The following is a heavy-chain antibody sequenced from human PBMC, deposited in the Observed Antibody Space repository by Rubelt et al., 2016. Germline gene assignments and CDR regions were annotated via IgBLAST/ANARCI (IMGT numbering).Heavy chain of an antibody. CDR2: INPSGGST. Sequence: QVQVVQSGAEVKKPGASVKVSCKASGYTFSNYYMHWVRQAPGQGLEWMGIINPSGGSTNYAQKFQGRVTMTRDTSTRTVYMELSRLRAEDTAGYYCARGSRGSGSYYDYGMDVWGQGTTVTVSS. CDR1: GYTFSNYY. D-gene: IGHD3-10*01. V-gene: IGHV1-46*01. J-gene: IGHJ6*02. CDR3: ARGSRGSGSYYDYGMDV.